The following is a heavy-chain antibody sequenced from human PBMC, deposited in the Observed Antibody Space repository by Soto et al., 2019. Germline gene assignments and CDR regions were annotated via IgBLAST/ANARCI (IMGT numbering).Heavy chain of an antibody. V-gene: IGHV4-39*01. CDR2: IYYSGST. CDR1: GSSISSSTYY. Sequence: QLQLQESGPGLVKPSETLSLTCTVSGSSISSSTYYWGWIRQPPGKGLEWIGSIYYSGSTYYNPSLKSRITISVDTSKNQFSLKVSSVTAADTAVYYCARHPAYPRAVDYWGQGTLVTVSS. J-gene: IGHJ4*02. D-gene: IGHD2-2*01. CDR3: ARHPAYPRAVDY.